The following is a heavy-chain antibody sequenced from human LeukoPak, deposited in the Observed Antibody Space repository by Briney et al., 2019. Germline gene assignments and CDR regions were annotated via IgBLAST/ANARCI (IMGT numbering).Heavy chain of an antibody. CDR3: AQDVRIEEVPLLGPGF. J-gene: IGHJ4*02. CDR1: GFTFSDYY. V-gene: IGHV3-11*04. Sequence: PGGSLRLSCAASGFTFSDYYMSWIRQAPGKGLEWVSYISSSGSTIYYADSVKGRFTISRDNAKNSLYLQMNSLRSEDTGLYFCAQDVRIEEVPLLGPGFWGQGTLVTVSS. D-gene: IGHD1-14*01. CDR2: ISSSGSTI.